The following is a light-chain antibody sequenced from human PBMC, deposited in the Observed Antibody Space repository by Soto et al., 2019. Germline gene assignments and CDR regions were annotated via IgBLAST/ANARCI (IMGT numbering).Light chain of an antibody. J-gene: IGKJ3*01. CDR3: QQDGSSPPVT. Sequence: EIVLTQSPGTLSLSPGERATLSCRASQSVSPYLAWYQHKPGQAPRLLIYGASSRATGIPDRFSGSGSGTAFTLTISRLEPEDFAVYFCQQDGSSPPVTFGHGTKVDIK. CDR1: QSVSPY. V-gene: IGKV3-20*01. CDR2: GAS.